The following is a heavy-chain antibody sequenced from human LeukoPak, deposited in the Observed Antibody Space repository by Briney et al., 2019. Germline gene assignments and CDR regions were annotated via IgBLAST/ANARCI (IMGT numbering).Heavy chain of an antibody. Sequence: PSETLSLTCTVSGGSISSSSYYWGWIRQPPGKGLEWIGSIYYSGSTYYNPSLKSRVTISADTSKNQFSLKLSSVTAADTAVYYCARQGKLDSGWYWFFDYWGQGTLVTVSS. CDR2: IYYSGST. CDR1: GGSISSSSYY. J-gene: IGHJ4*02. D-gene: IGHD6-19*01. CDR3: ARQGKLDSGWYWFFDY. V-gene: IGHV4-39*01.